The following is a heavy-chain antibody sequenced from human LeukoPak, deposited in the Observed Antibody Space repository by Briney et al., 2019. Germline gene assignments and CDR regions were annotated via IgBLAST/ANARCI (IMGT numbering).Heavy chain of an antibody. CDR1: GYTFTGYY. CDR3: ARGRPIRYDILTGYPPSFDF. D-gene: IGHD3-9*01. J-gene: IGHJ4*02. Sequence: ASVKVSCKAFGYTFTGYYIHWVRQAPGQGLEWLGWINPNSGGTNFAQKFQARVTMTRDTSISTAYMELNRLTSDDTAVYYCARGRPIRYDILTGYPPSFDFWGQGTLVTVSS. V-gene: IGHV1-2*02. CDR2: INPNSGGT.